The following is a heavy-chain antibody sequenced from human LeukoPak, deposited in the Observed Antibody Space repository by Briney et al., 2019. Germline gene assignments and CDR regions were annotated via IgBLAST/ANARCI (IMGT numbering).Heavy chain of an antibody. Sequence: GGSLRLSCAASGFTFSSYAMSWVRQAPGKGLEWVSAISGSGGSTYYADSVKGRFTISRDNSKNTLYLQMDSLRGEDTAVYYCAKDWQGYGDPRNYWGQGTLVSVFS. CDR1: GFTFSSYA. D-gene: IGHD4-17*01. V-gene: IGHV3-23*01. CDR3: AKDWQGYGDPRNY. J-gene: IGHJ4*02. CDR2: ISGSGGST.